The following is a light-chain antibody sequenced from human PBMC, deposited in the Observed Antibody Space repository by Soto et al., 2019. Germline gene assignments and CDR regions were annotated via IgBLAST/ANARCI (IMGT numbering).Light chain of an antibody. CDR1: SSNIGSNT. J-gene: IGLJ3*02. CDR3: AAWDDSLNSWV. V-gene: IGLV1-44*01. Sequence: QSVLTQPPSASGTPGQRVTISCSGSSSNIGSNTVNWYQQLPGTAPKLLIYRNNQRPSGGPDRFSGSKSGTSASLAISGLQSEDEAYYYCAAWDDSLNSWVFGGGTKRTVL. CDR2: RNN.